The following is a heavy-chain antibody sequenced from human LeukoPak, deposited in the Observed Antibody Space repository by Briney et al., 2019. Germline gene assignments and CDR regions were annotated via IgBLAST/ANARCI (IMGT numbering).Heavy chain of an antibody. CDR1: GFTFSSYA. CDR3: ARLSSSWYVGGPFDY. CDR2: IYYSGST. J-gene: IGHJ4*02. Sequence: GSLRLSCAASGFTFSSYAMSWVRQPPGKGLEWIGSIYYSGSTYYNPSLKSRVTISVDTSKNQFSLKLSSVTAADTAVYYCARLSSSWYVGGPFDYWGQGTLVTVSS. V-gene: IGHV4-39*01. D-gene: IGHD6-13*01.